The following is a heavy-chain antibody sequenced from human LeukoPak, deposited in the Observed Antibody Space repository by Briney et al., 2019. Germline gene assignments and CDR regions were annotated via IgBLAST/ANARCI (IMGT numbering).Heavy chain of an antibody. V-gene: IGHV3-20*04. Sequence: GGSLRLSCAASRFTFSSYSMNWVRQAPGKGLEWVSGINWNGGSTGYADSVKGRFTISRDNAKNSLSLQMNSLRVEDTALYYCARGGISIFGVVIYMDVWGKGTTVTVSS. CDR3: ARGGISIFGVVIYMDV. CDR1: RFTFSSYS. J-gene: IGHJ6*03. CDR2: INWNGGST. D-gene: IGHD3-3*01.